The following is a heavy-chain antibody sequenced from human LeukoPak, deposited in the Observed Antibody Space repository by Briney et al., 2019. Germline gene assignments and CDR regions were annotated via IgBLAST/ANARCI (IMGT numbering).Heavy chain of an antibody. CDR2: VYYSGST. Sequence: SETLSLTCSVSGGSISSSNYSWGWIRQPPGKGLEWIGSVYYSGSTYYNSSLKSRVTVSVDTSKNQFSLKLSSVTAADTAVYYCARGGSSGWYEDAFDIWGQGTMVTVSS. CDR3: ARGGSSGWYEDAFDI. D-gene: IGHD6-19*01. J-gene: IGHJ3*02. V-gene: IGHV4-39*07. CDR1: GGSISSSNYS.